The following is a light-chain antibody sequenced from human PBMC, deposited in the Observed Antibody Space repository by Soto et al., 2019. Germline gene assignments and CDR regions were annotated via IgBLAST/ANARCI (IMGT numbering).Light chain of an antibody. CDR2: DAS. J-gene: IGKJ4*01. CDR3: QQANSFPLT. Sequence: EIVFAQSPGTLSLSPGERATLSCRASQSVSSSYLAWYQQKPGQAPRLLIYDASTRATGIPARFSGSGSGTEFTLTISSLQPEDFATYYCQQANSFPLTFGGGTKVDIK. V-gene: IGKV3D-7*01. CDR1: QSVSSSY.